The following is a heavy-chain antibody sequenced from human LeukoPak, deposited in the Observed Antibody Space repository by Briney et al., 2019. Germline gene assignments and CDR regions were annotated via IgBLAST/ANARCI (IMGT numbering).Heavy chain of an antibody. CDR3: ARDRREYYYYYYMDV. CDR2: IYYSGST. Sequence: PSETLSLTCTVSGGSISSYYWSWIRQPPGKGLEWIGYIYYSGSTNNNPSLKSRVTISVDTSKKQFSLKLSSVTAADTAVYYCARDRREYYYYYYMDVWGKGTTVTVSS. D-gene: IGHD1-26*01. V-gene: IGHV4-59*01. J-gene: IGHJ6*03. CDR1: GGSISSYY.